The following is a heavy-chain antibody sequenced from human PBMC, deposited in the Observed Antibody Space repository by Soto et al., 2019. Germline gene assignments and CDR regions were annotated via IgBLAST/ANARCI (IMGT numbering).Heavy chain of an antibody. J-gene: IGHJ4*02. CDR3: ARDGGPLRYFDWSKPYYFDY. V-gene: IGHV1-18*01. CDR2: ISAYNGNT. CDR1: GYTFTSYG. D-gene: IGHD3-9*01. Sequence: ASVKVSCKASGYTFTSYGISWVRQAPGQGLEWMGWISAYNGNTNYAQKLQGRVTMTTDTSTSTAYMELRSLRSDDTAVYYCARDGGPLRYFDWSKPYYFDYWGQGTLVTVS.